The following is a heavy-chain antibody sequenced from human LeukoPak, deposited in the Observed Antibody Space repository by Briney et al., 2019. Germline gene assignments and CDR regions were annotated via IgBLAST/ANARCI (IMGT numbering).Heavy chain of an antibody. CDR3: ASGDTAMEGGFDY. CDR2: IIPIFGTA. D-gene: IGHD5-18*01. Sequence: SVKVSCKASGGTFSSYAISWVRQAPGQGLEWMGGIIPIFGTANYAQKFQGRVTITTDESTSTAYMELSSLRSEDTAVYYCASGDTAMEGGFDYWGQGTLVTVSS. J-gene: IGHJ4*02. CDR1: GGTFSSYA. V-gene: IGHV1-69*05.